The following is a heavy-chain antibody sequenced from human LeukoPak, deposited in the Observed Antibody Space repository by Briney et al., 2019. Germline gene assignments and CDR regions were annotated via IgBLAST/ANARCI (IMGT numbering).Heavy chain of an antibody. J-gene: IGHJ4*02. Sequence: QSGGSLRLSCAASGFTFSSYAMSWVRQAPGKGLEWVSAISGSSYSTYYADSVKGRFTISRDNSKNTLYLQMNSLRAEDTAVYYCAKDWGQITGTLDYWGQGTLVTVSS. CDR2: ISGSSYST. CDR1: GFTFSSYA. CDR3: AKDWGQITGTLDY. D-gene: IGHD1-20*01. V-gene: IGHV3-23*01.